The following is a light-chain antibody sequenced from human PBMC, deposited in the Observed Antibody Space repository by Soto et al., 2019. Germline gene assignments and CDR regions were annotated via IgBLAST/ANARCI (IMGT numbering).Light chain of an antibody. V-gene: IGKV1-9*01. CDR3: QQGNSYPPYT. CDR2: AAS. CDR1: QGISSY. J-gene: IGKJ2*01. Sequence: DIQLTQSPSFLSASVGDRVTITCRASQGISSYLAWYQQKPGKAPKLLIYAASTLQSGVPSRFSGSGSGTEFTLTVSSLQPEDFATSYCQQGNSYPPYTFGQGTELEIK.